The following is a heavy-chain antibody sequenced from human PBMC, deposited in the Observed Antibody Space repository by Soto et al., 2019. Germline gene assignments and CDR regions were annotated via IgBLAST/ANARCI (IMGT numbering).Heavy chain of an antibody. D-gene: IGHD2-15*01. CDR2: INHSGST. CDR1: GGSFSGYY. CDR3: ATLGYCSGGSCYSGHTGDAD. Sequence: SETLSLTCAVYGGSFSGYYWSWIRQPPGKGLEWIGEINHSGSTNYNPSLKSRVTISVDTSKNQFSLKLSSVTAADTAVYYCATLGYCSGGSCYSGHTGDADWGQGTLLTVS. J-gene: IGHJ4*02. V-gene: IGHV4-34*01.